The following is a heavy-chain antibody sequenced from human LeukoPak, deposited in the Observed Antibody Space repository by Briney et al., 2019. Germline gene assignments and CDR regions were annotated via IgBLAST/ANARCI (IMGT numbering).Heavy chain of an antibody. J-gene: IGHJ3*02. Sequence: GGSLRLSCAASGFTFSSYSMNWVRQAPGKGLEWVSSISSSSSYIYYADSVKGRFTISRDNAKNSLYLQMNSLRAEDTAVYYCARDFGLYYYGSGSFFSGALDIWGQGAMVTVSS. CDR2: ISSSSSYI. V-gene: IGHV3-21*01. CDR1: GFTFSSYS. D-gene: IGHD3-10*01. CDR3: ARDFGLYYYGSGSFFSGALDI.